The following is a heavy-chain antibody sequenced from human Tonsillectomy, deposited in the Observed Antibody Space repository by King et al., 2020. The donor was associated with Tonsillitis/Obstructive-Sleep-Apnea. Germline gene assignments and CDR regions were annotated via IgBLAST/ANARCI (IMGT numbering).Heavy chain of an antibody. CDR3: VRQGDTYYYASTGWGDF. CDR2: IYPGDSDT. CDR1: GYSFTNYW. D-gene: IGHD3-10*01. V-gene: IGHV5-51*01. Sequence: VQLVESGAELKKPGESLRISCKGSGYSFTNYWIAWVRQMPGKGLEWMGIIYPGDSDTRYSPSFQGQVTISADKSISTAYLQWSSLKASDTAMYYCVRQGDTYYYASTGWGDFWGQGTLVTVLS. J-gene: IGHJ1*01.